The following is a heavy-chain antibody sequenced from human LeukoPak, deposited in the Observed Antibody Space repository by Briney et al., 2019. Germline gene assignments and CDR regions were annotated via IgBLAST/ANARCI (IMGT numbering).Heavy chain of an antibody. Sequence: GASLRLSCAASGFTVSSTYMSWVRHPPGKGMEWVSIIYSGGSTSYAASVKGRFTISRDNSKNTVYLQMISLRAEDTAVYYCARDLNLDYWGQGTLVTVSS. V-gene: IGHV3-66*01. CDR2: IYSGGST. J-gene: IGHJ4*02. CDR1: GFTVSSTY. CDR3: ARDLNLDY.